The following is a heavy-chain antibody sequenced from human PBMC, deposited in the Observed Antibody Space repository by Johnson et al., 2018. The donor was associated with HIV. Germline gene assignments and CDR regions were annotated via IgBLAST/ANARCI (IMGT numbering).Heavy chain of an antibody. CDR2: IYSGGST. J-gene: IGHJ3*02. CDR1: GFTVSSNY. V-gene: IGHV3-53*01. D-gene: IGHD3-16*01. CDR3: ARGGSMWGRLVLGEKGGAFDI. Sequence: VQLVESGGGLIQPGGSLRLSCVASGFTVSSNYMSWVRQAPGKGLEWVSVIYSGGSTYYADSVKGRFTISRDNSKNTLYLQMNSLRAEDTALYYCARGGSMWGRLVLGEKGGAFDIWGQGTMVTVSS.